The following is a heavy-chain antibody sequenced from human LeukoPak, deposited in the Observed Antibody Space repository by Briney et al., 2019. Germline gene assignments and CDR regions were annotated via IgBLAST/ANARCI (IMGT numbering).Heavy chain of an antibody. V-gene: IGHV1-2*02. Sequence: ASVKVSCKASGYTFTGYYMHWVRQAPGQGLEWMGWINPNSGGTNYAQKFQGRVTMTRDTSISTAYMELSRLRSDDTAVYYCARVGNHFGLGDYFATGAREPWSPSPQ. D-gene: IGHD3-16*01. CDR1: GYTFTGYY. CDR2: INPNSGGT. CDR3: ARVGNHFGLGDYFAT. J-gene: IGHJ4*02.